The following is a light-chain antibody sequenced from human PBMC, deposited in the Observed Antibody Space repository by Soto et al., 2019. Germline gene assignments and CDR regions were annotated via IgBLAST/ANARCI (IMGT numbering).Light chain of an antibody. V-gene: IGKV3-15*01. J-gene: IGKJ5*01. Sequence: EFVLTKCAATLSGHPGESATHSCRASLSVSSNLAWSQQKPGQAPRLLIYGASTRASGTPARFSGSGSGTEFTLTLTIRQPEHVAVDYCHHQKNWTSPMTFGLGTRLE. CDR3: HHQKNWTSPMT. CDR1: LSVSSN. CDR2: GAS.